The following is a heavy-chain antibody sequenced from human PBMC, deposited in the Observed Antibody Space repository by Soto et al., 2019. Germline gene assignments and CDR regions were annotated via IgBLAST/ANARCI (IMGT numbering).Heavy chain of an antibody. J-gene: IGHJ6*02. V-gene: IGHV3-30-3*01. Sequence: PGGSLRLSCAASGFTFRSYAMFWVRQAPGKGLEWVAVIPYDGSNKYYADSVKGRFTISRDNFKNTLYLQMNSLRAEDTAVYYCARVEYYYDSSGYFPAPPYYYYGMDVWGQGTTVTVSS. CDR3: ARVEYYYDSSGYFPAPPYYYYGMDV. CDR1: GFTFRSYA. CDR2: IPYDGSNK. D-gene: IGHD3-22*01.